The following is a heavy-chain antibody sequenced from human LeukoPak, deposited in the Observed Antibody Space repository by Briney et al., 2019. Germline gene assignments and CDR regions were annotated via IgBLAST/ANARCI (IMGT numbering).Heavy chain of an antibody. D-gene: IGHD3-10*01. Sequence: PGGSLRLSCAASGFTFSSYSMNWVRQAPGKGLEWVSSISSSSSYIYYADSVKGRFTISRDNTKNSLFLQLNSLRAEDTAVYYCVRDRGWYHFDLWGQGTLVTVSP. CDR1: GFTFSSYS. CDR3: VRDRGWYHFDL. J-gene: IGHJ4*02. V-gene: IGHV3-21*01. CDR2: ISSSSSYI.